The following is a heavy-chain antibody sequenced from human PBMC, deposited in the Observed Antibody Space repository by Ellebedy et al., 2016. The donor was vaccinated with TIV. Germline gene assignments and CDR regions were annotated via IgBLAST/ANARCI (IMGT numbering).Heavy chain of an antibody. CDR1: GFNFRSYW. CDR3: ARRASYGDYAVQVNPCFDP. V-gene: IGHV3-7*01. Sequence: GESLKISCAASGFNFRSYWMTWVRQAPGKGLEWVAKIRQEGDEIYYVESVKGRFTISRDNAKNSLFLQMNSLRVEDTALYYCARRASYGDYAVQVNPCFDPWGQGTLVTVSS. CDR2: IRQEGDEI. J-gene: IGHJ5*02. D-gene: IGHD4-17*01.